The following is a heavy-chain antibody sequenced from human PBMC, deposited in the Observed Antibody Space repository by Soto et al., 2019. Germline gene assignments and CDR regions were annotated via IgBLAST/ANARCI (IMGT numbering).Heavy chain of an antibody. Sequence: PSETLSLTCTVSGGSISSYYWSWIRQPPGKGLEWIGYISYSGSTNYNPSLKSRATISVDTSKNQFSLKLSSVTAADTAVYYCARGCAYWGQGTLVTVSS. V-gene: IGHV4-59*12. J-gene: IGHJ4*02. CDR1: GGSISSYY. CDR2: ISYSGST. CDR3: ARGCAY.